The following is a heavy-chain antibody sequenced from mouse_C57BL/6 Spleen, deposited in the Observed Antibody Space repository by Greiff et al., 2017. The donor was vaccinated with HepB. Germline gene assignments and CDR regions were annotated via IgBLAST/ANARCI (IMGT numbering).Heavy chain of an antibody. V-gene: IGHV1-80*01. Sequence: VQLQQSGAELVKPGASVKISCKASGYAFSSYWMNWVKQRPGKGLEWIGQIYPGDGDTNYNGKFKGKATLTAAKSSSTAYMQLSSLTSEDSAVYFCARDGDYGSRPWFAYWGQGTLVTVSA. CDR1: GYAFSSYW. D-gene: IGHD1-1*01. CDR2: IYPGDGDT. CDR3: ARDGDYGSRPWFAY. J-gene: IGHJ3*01.